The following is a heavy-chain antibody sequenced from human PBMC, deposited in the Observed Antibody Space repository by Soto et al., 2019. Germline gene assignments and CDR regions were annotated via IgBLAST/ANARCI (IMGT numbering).Heavy chain of an antibody. CDR2: IDPSDSYT. D-gene: IGHD3-3*01. V-gene: IGHV5-10-1*01. J-gene: IGHJ6*02. CDR1: GYTFTDYW. CDR3: ARARSITLFGVVGFEMDV. Sequence: PGESLKISCKGSGYTFTDYWINWVRQMPGKGLEWMGRIDPSDSYTKYSPSFQGHVTISADKSISTAYLEWSSLEASDTAMYYCARARSITLFGVVGFEMDVWGQGTTVTVSS.